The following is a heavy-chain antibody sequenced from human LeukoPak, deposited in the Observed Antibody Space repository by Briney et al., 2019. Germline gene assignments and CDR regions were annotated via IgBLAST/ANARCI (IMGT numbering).Heavy chain of an antibody. Sequence: GGSLRLSCAASGFTFSSYAMCWVRQAPGKGLEWVSAISGSGGSTYYADSVKGRFTISRDNSKNTLYLQMNSLRAEDTAVYYCANGPRYYYDSSGYYDYWGQGTLVTVSS. V-gene: IGHV3-23*01. D-gene: IGHD3-22*01. CDR2: ISGSGGST. CDR1: GFTFSSYA. J-gene: IGHJ4*02. CDR3: ANGPRYYYDSSGYYDY.